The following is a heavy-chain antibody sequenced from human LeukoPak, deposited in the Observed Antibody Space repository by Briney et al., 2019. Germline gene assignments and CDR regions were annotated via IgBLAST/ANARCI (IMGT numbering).Heavy chain of an antibody. CDR1: GGSISSSSYY. CDR2: IYYSGST. J-gene: IGHJ5*02. D-gene: IGHD1-1*01. CDR3: ARDRLQLQS. V-gene: IGHV4-39*07. Sequence: PSETLSLTCTVSGGSISSSSYYWGWIRQPPGKGLECIGSIYYSGSTYYNPSLKSRVTISIDTSKNQFSLKLSSVTAADTAVYYCARDRLQLQSWGQGTLVTVSS.